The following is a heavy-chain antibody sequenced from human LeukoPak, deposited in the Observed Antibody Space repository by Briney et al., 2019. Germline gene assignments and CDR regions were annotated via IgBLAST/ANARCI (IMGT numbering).Heavy chain of an antibody. CDR3: AKEGSSGWIPTRHFDH. J-gene: IGHJ4*02. CDR2: ISGSGGST. D-gene: IGHD6-19*01. V-gene: IGHV3-23*01. Sequence: GGSLRLSCAASGITFSSNPMTWVRQAPGKGLEWVSTISGSGGSTYYADSVKGRFTISRDNAKNTLSLQMSSLRAEDTAVYYCAKEGSSGWIPTRHFDHWGLGTLVTVSS. CDR1: GITFSSNP.